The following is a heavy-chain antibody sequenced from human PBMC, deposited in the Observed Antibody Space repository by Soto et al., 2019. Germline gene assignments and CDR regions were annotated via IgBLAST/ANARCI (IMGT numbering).Heavy chain of an antibody. CDR1: GFTFSSYS. Sequence: GGSLRLSCAASGFTFSSYSMSWVRQAPGKGLEWVSYISGSSSTMFYADSVKGRFTISRDNAKNSLYLQMSTLRAEDTAVYYCARVFSSAFDPWGQGTLVTVSS. V-gene: IGHV3-48*01. CDR3: ARVFSSAFDP. D-gene: IGHD3-22*01. J-gene: IGHJ5*02. CDR2: ISGSSSTM.